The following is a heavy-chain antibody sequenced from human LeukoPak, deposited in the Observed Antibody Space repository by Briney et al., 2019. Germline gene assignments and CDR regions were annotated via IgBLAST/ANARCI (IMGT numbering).Heavy chain of an antibody. CDR1: GFTFSDYS. V-gene: IGHV3-48*02. J-gene: IGHJ1*01. CDR3: ARDRATVTTKYFQH. Sequence: GGSLRLSCAASGFTFSDYSMNWVRQAPGKGREWISYISYSSSTIYYADSVEGRFTISRDNAKNSLYLQMNSVRDEDTAVYYCARDRATVTTKYFQHWGQGTLVTVSS. CDR2: ISYSSSTI. D-gene: IGHD4-17*01.